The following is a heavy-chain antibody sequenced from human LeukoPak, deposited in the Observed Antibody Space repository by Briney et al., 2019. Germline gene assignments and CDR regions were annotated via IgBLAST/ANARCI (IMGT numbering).Heavy chain of an antibody. CDR2: IFYSGTT. J-gene: IGHJ4*02. CDR3: ARLVVSSWYHEVLLGRDY. D-gene: IGHD6-13*01. Sequence: SETLSLTCTVSGGSISSYYWSWIRQPPGKGLEWIGFIFYSGTTNYNPSLKSRVTISVDTSKNQFSLKLSSVTAADTAVYYCARLVVSSWYHEVLLGRDYWGQGTLVTVSS. CDR1: GGSISSYY. V-gene: IGHV4-59*08.